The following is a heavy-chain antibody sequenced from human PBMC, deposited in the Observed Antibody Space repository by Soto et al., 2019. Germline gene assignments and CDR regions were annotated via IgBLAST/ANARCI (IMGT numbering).Heavy chain of an antibody. Sequence: GGSLRLSCTVSGFAFNNYGINWVRQTPGKGLEWVSSISKSDYTYYSDSVKGRFTISRDNAKNSVSLQMNTLRVEDTAVYYCAREDSIIIPAVSDFWGQGTLVTVSS. V-gene: IGHV3-21*01. CDR2: ISKSDYT. J-gene: IGHJ4*02. CDR1: GFAFNNYG. D-gene: IGHD2-2*01. CDR3: AREDSIIIPAVSDF.